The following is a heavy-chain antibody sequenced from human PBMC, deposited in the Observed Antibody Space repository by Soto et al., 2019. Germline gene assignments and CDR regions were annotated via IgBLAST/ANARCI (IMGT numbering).Heavy chain of an antibody. Sequence: GESLKISCAASGFTFSSYAMSWVRQAPGKGLEWVSYISSSSSYTNYADSVKGRFTISRDNPKNTLYLQMNSLRAEDTAVYYCARDRSLYGGNYDYWGQGTLVTVSS. CDR1: GFTFSSYA. V-gene: IGHV3-21*05. CDR3: ARDRSLYGGNYDY. CDR2: ISSSSSYT. J-gene: IGHJ4*02. D-gene: IGHD4-17*01.